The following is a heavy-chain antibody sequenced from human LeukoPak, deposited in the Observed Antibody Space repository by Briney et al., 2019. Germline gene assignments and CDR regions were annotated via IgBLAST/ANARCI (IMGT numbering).Heavy chain of an antibody. CDR3: ARELRGVLSGPAPSDY. CDR2: IQYSGST. D-gene: IGHD3-10*01. V-gene: IGHV4-39*07. J-gene: IGHJ4*02. Sequence: TPSETLSLTCTVSGGSIISSSFVWGWIRQPPGKGLEWIGTIQYSGSTYYNPSLRSRVAISVDTSKNQFSLRLNSVTAADTAVYYCARELRGVLSGPAPSDYWGQGTLVTVSS. CDR1: GGSIISSSFV.